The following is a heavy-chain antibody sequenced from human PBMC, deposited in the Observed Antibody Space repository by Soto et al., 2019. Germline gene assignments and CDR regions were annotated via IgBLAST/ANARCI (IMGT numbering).Heavy chain of an antibody. Sequence: QVQLQQWGAGLLKPSETLSLTCAVYGESFSGYYWSWIRQPPGKGLEWIGEINHSGSTNYNPSLKRRVTISVDTYTNLFSLKLSSVTAADTAVYYCARSYGSSWYMTFDYWGQGTLVTVSS. D-gene: IGHD6-13*01. V-gene: IGHV4-34*01. CDR1: GESFSGYY. CDR3: ARSYGSSWYMTFDY. CDR2: INHSGST. J-gene: IGHJ4*02.